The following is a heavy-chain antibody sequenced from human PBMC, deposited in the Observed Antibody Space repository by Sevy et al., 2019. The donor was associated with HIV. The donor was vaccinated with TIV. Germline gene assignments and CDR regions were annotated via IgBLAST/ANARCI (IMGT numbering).Heavy chain of an antibody. CDR2: INHGGRT. CDR3: ARVGNSPIDY. D-gene: IGHD6-13*01. J-gene: IGHJ4*02. CDR1: GGSFSGYY. V-gene: IGHV4-34*01. Sequence: SETLSLTCAVYGGSFSGYYWSWIRQPPGKGLEWIGEINHGGRTNYNPSLKSRATISVDTYRNQYFLKQSSVTAADTAVYYCARVGNSPIDYWGQGTLVTVSS.